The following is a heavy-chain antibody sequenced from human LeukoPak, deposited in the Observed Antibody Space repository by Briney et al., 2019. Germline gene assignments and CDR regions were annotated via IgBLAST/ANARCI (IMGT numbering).Heavy chain of an antibody. V-gene: IGHV1-8*03. CDR2: MNPNSGNT. D-gene: IGHD2-2*01. J-gene: IGHJ4*02. CDR1: GYTFTGYY. Sequence: ASVKVSCKASGYTFTGYYIYWVRQATGQGLEWMGWMNPNSGNTGYAQKFQGRVTITRNTSISTAYMELSSLRSEDTAVYYCARWCCSSTSCYFDYWGQGTLVTVSS. CDR3: ARWCCSSTSCYFDY.